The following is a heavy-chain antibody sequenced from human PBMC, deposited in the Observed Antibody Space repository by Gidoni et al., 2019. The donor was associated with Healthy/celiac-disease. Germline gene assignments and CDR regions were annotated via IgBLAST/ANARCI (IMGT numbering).Heavy chain of an antibody. J-gene: IGHJ4*02. CDR3: ARREVAGTSRHPFDY. CDR2: IYYSGST. CDR1: GGSISSRSYY. D-gene: IGHD6-19*01. V-gene: IGHV4-39*01. Sequence: QLQLQESGPGLVKPSETLSLTCTVSGGSISSRSYYWGWIRQPPGKGLEWIGSIYYSGSTYYNPSLKSRVTISVDTSKNQFSLKLSSVTAADTAVYYCARREVAGTSRHPFDYWGQGTLVTVSS.